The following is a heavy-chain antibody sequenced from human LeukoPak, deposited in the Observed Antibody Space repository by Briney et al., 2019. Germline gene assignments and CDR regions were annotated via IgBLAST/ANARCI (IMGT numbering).Heavy chain of an antibody. D-gene: IGHD2-21*02. CDR2: ISYDGSNK. CDR1: GFTFSSYG. J-gene: IGHJ4*02. CDR3: AKASGRVTAQSQDFDY. V-gene: IGHV3-30*18. Sequence: GGSLRLPCAASGFTFSSYGMHWVRQAPGKGLEWVAVISYDGSNKYYADSVKGRFTISRDNSKNTLYLQMNSLRAEDTAVYYCAKASGRVTAQSQDFDYWGQGTLVTVSS.